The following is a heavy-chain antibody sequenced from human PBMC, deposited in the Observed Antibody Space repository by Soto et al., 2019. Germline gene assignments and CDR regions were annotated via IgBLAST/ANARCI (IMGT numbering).Heavy chain of an antibody. J-gene: IGHJ6*02. V-gene: IGHV4-34*01. CDR1: CGSFSGFN. CDR3: ARETSQNVYSHYGMDV. Sequence: SAPLSLTRAIYCGSFSGFNWSWIRQPPGKGLEWIGEINDSGTTNYNPSLKSRVNISAGTSKTHFSLRLTSVTAADTAVYYCARETSQNVYSHYGMDVWGQGTTVT. CDR2: INDSGTT.